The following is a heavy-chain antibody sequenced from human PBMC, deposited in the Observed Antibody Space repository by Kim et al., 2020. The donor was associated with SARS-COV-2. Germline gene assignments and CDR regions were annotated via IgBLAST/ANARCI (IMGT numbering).Heavy chain of an antibody. D-gene: IGHD3-3*01. CDR3: AREGGYDFWSGTPGHRDAFDI. Sequence: ASVKVSCKASGYTFTGYYMHWVRQAPGQGLEWMGRINPNSGGTNYAQKFQGRVTMTRDTSISTAYMELSRLRSDDTAVYYCAREGGYDFWSGTPGHRDAFDIWGQGTMVTVSS. J-gene: IGHJ3*02. CDR1: GYTFTGYY. CDR2: INPNSGGT. V-gene: IGHV1-2*06.